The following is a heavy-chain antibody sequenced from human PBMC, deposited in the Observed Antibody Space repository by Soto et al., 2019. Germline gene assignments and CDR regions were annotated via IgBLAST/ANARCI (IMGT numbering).Heavy chain of an antibody. J-gene: IGHJ4*02. CDR3: ATSITAAGTDY. CDR2: INPNSGGT. V-gene: IGHV1-2*04. Sequence: ASVKVSCKASGYTFTGYYMQWVRQAPGQGLEWMGWINPNSGGTNYAQKFQGWVTISRDTSANTAYLELTRLTSEDTAVYYCATSITAAGTDYWGQGSLVTVSS. CDR1: GYTFTGYY. D-gene: IGHD6-13*01.